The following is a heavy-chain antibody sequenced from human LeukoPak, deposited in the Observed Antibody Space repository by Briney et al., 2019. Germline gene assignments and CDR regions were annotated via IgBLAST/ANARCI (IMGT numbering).Heavy chain of an antibody. CDR1: GFTFSDYY. D-gene: IGHD2-2*01. CDR3: ARDRREGFDCSSTSCPYYYSGMDV. Sequence: PGGSLRLSCAASGFTFSDYYMSWIRQAPGKGLEWVSYISLSSTYTNYADSVKGRFTISRDYPKNSLYLQMSSLRAEDTAVYYCARDRREGFDCSSTSCPYYYSGMDVWGQGTTVTVSS. J-gene: IGHJ6*02. CDR2: ISLSSTYT. V-gene: IGHV3-11*06.